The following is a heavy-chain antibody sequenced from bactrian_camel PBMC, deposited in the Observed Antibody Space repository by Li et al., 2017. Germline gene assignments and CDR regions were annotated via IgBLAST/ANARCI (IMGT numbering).Heavy chain of an antibody. D-gene: IGHD5*01. CDR1: GNTYNINC. CDR3: AAGNNGYGVGNWQDDY. V-gene: IGHV3S53*01. CDR2: IHNDGRT. J-gene: IGHJ4*01. Sequence: VQLVESGGGSVQAGGSVRLTCTASGNTYNINCMGWFRQGPGQQREGVANIHNDGRTYYVDSVKGRFILSQDNAKTTMFLQMNDLKPEDTAMYLCAAGNNGYGVGNWQDDYWGRGTQVTVS.